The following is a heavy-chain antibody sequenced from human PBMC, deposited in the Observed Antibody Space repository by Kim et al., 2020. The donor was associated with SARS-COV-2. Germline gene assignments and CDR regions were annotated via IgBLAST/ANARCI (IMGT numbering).Heavy chain of an antibody. CDR3: ARSARGNDVHEIDF. CDR2: INPNNGGA. J-gene: IGHJ4*02. Sequence: ASVKVSCKASGYAFNGYFIHWVRQAPRQGLEWMGRINPNNGGATYAQKFQGRVTMTWDSSSSTAYMDLSGLRTDDTAVFYCARSARGNDVHEIDFWGQGTLVTVSS. D-gene: IGHD3-16*01. CDR1: GYAFNGYF. V-gene: IGHV1-2*06.